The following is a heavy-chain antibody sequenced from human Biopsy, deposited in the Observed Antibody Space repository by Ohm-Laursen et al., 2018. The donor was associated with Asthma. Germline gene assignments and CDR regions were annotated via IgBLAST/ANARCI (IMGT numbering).Heavy chain of an antibody. CDR1: GGSFSSNY. D-gene: IGHD7-27*01. CDR3: ARHWNWGSFFDY. J-gene: IGHJ4*02. CDR2: THHSGYT. V-gene: IGHV4-34*01. Sequence: TLSLACAVYGGSFSSNYWSWIRQTPGKGLEWLGDTHHSGYTNYNPSLSSRLTLSVDTSKNQFSLRLTSVTAADTAVFCCARHWNWGSFFDYWGQGMLVTVSS.